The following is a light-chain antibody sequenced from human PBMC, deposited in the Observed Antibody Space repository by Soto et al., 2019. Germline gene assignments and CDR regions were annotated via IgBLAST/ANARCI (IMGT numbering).Light chain of an antibody. Sequence: QSVPTQPPSVSAAPGQRVTISCTGSSSNIGAGFEVHWYQQLPGTAPKLLIYGNSNRPSGVPDRFSGSKSGTSASLAITGLQAEDEADYYCQSYDSSLSGSGFGTGTKVTVL. V-gene: IGLV1-40*01. CDR1: SSNIGAGFE. CDR2: GNS. J-gene: IGLJ1*01. CDR3: QSYDSSLSGSG.